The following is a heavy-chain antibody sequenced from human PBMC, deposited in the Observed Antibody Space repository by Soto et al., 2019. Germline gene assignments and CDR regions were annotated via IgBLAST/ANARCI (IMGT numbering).Heavy chain of an antibody. V-gene: IGHV1-18*01. D-gene: IGHD2-21*01. CDR3: AIDPAGGGALLCYSSYYYSMYI. J-gene: IGHJ6*01. CDR1: GYTFASYG. CDR2: ISAYNGNT. Sequence: ASVKVSCKASGYTFASYGISWGRQAPGQGLEWMGWISAYNGNTNYAQKLQGRVTMTTDTSTSKAYMELRSLRSDDTAVYYFAIDPAGGGALLCYSSYYYSMYIWG.